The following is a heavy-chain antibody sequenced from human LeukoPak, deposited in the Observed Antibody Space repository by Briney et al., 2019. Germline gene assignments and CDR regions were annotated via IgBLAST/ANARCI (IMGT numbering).Heavy chain of an antibody. CDR3: ARAGYSDSDFSV. V-gene: IGHV4-59*12. J-gene: IGHJ6*04. CDR2: IYYGGSP. D-gene: IGHD5-12*01. CDR1: GASITSSY. Sequence: SETLSLTCTVSGASITSSYWSWIRQPPGKGLEWIGYIYYGGSPNYNPSLKSRVTISVETSKNQFSLKLSSVTAADTAVYYCARAGYSDSDFSVWGKGTTVTVSS.